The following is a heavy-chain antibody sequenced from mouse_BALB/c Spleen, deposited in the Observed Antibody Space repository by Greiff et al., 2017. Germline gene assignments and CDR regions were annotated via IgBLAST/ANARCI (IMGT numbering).Heavy chain of an antibody. D-gene: IGHD1-1*01. Sequence: VQLLQSGPGLVKPGASVKISCKASGYTFTSYVMHWVRQKPGQGLEWMGYINPYNDGTKYNEKFKGKATLTSDKSSSTAYMELSSLTSEDSAVYYCARYYDGLYYFDYWGQGTTLTVSA. CDR2: INPYNDGT. CDR3: ARYYDGLYYFDY. CDR1: GYTFTSYV. V-gene: IGHV1-14*01. J-gene: IGHJ2*01.